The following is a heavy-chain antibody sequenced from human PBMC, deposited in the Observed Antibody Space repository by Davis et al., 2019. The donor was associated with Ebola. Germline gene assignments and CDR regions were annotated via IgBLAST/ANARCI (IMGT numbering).Heavy chain of an antibody. CDR1: GFTFSGSA. CDR3: TRSDSNQQVGV. CDR2: IRSKANSYAT. V-gene: IGHV3-73*01. J-gene: IGHJ6*04. Sequence: GGSLRLSCAASGFTFSGSAMHWVRQASGKGLEWVGRIRSKANSYATAYAASVKGRFTISRDDSKNTAYLQMNSLKTEDTAVYYCTRSDSNQQVGVWGKGTTVTVSS. D-gene: IGHD4-11*01.